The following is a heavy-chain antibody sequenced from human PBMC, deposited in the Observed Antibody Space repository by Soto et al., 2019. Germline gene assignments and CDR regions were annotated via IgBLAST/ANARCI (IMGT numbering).Heavy chain of an antibody. CDR1: GGSFSGYY. Sequence: PSETLSLTCAVYGGSFSGYYWNWIRQPPGKGLEWIGEIYHSGSTNYNPSLKSRVSISVDTSKNQFSLKLSSVTAADTAVYYCAKLGGQDSYARGYFDYWGQGTLVTVSS. CDR3: AKLGGQDSYARGYFDY. CDR2: IYHSGST. D-gene: IGHD5-18*01. J-gene: IGHJ4*02. V-gene: IGHV4-34*01.